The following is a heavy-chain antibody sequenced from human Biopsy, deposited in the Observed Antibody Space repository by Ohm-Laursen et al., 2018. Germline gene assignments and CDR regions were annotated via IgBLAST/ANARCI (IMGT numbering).Heavy chain of an antibody. Sequence: SLRLSCSASGFTFQDHAMHWVRQAPGKGLEWVSGISWNSGSINYAVSAQGRFTISRDNAKNSLYLQMNSLRVEDTALYFCARLGELHGLWYFDFWGQGALVTVSS. CDR2: ISWNSGSI. CDR3: ARLGELHGLWYFDF. D-gene: IGHD2-21*01. CDR1: GFTFQDHA. V-gene: IGHV3-9*01. J-gene: IGHJ4*02.